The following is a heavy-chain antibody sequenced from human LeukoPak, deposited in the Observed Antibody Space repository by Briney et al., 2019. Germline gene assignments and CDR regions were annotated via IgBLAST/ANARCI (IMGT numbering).Heavy chain of an antibody. CDR1: GFTFSSYS. CDR2: ISSSSSYI. J-gene: IGHJ6*03. CDR3: ARDPTPPFSGPWRHDKYYYYYYYMDV. D-gene: IGHD2-15*01. Sequence: GGSLRLSCAASGFTFSSYSMNWVRQAPGKGLEWVSSISSSSSYIYYADSVKGRFTISRDNDKNSLYLQMNSLRAEDTAVYYCARDPTPPFSGPWRHDKYYYYYYYMDVWGKGTTVTVSS. V-gene: IGHV3-21*01.